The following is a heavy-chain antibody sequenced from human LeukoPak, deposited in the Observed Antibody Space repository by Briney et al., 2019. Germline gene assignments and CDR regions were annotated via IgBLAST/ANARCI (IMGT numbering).Heavy chain of an antibody. CDR1: GFTFSSYS. V-gene: IGHV3-21*01. Sequence: GGSLRLSCAASGFTFSSYSMNWVRQAPGKGLEWVSSISSSSSYIYYADSVKGRFTISRDNAKNSLYLQMNSLRAEDTAVYYCARDEGIVGATDPFDYWGQGTLVTVSS. J-gene: IGHJ4*02. CDR2: ISSSSSYI. D-gene: IGHD1-26*01. CDR3: ARDEGIVGATDPFDY.